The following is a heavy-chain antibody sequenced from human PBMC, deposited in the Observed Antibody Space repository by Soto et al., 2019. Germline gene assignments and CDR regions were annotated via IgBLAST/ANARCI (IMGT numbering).Heavy chain of an antibody. V-gene: IGHV1-8*01. CDR2: MNGKRDNT. D-gene: IGHD4-4*01. J-gene: IGHJ2*01. Sequence: QVQLVQSGAEVQKPGASVKVSCKASGYSFTTFDINWLRLAPGQGLEWMGWMNGKRDNTGCAQKFQGRLTMTKDISQNTAYMDLSSLASEDTAVYYCARRTVAHWFFDLWGRGTLVTVSS. CDR3: ARRTVAHWFFDL. CDR1: GYSFTTFD.